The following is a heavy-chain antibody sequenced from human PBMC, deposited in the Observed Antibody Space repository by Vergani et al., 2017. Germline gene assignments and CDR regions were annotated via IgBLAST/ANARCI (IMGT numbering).Heavy chain of an antibody. J-gene: IGHJ5*02. V-gene: IGHV4-61*02. CDR1: GASISSGSKY. CDR2: IYASGLT. D-gene: IGHD2-15*01. CDR3: ARHWAVVAANNWFDP. Sequence: QVQLQESGPGLVKPSQTLSLTCTVSGASISSGSKYWSWIRQPAGKGLEWIGRIYASGLTNYNPSLKSRVSISVDTSKNQLSLKLSSLTAADTAVYYCARHWAVVAANNWFDPWGQGTLVTVSS.